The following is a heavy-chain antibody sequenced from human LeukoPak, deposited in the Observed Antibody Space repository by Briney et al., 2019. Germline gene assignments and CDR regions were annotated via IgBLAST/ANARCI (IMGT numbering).Heavy chain of an antibody. Sequence: PGGSLRLSCAASGFTFSSYEMNWVRQAPGKGLEWVSYISSSGSTIYYADSVKGRFTISRDNAKNSLYLQMNSLRAEDTAVYYCASPQYYDSSGYFDYWGQGTLVTVSS. CDR2: ISSSGSTI. D-gene: IGHD3-22*01. J-gene: IGHJ4*02. V-gene: IGHV3-48*03. CDR3: ASPQYYDSSGYFDY. CDR1: GFTFSSYE.